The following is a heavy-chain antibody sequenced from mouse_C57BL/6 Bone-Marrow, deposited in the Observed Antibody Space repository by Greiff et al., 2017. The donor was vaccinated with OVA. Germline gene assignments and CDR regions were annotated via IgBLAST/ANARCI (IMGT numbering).Heavy chain of an antibody. J-gene: IGHJ1*03. CDR2: ISIGSSTN. CDR3: ARPLGSSPFDV. CDR1: GFTFSDYG. V-gene: IGHV5-17*01. D-gene: IGHD1-1*01. Sequence: DVKLVESGGGLVKPGGSLKLSCAASGFTFSDYGMHWVRQAPEQGLEWVAYISIGSSTNYYADTVKGRFTISEDNAKNTLFLQMTSLRSEDTAMYYCARPLGSSPFDVWGTGTTVTVSS.